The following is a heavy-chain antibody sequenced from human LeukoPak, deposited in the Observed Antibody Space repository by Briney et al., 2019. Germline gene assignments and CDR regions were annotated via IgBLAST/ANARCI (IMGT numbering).Heavy chain of an antibody. CDR3: ARGSKSRAPGRYYYYYMDV. D-gene: IGHD2-15*01. CDR1: GGTFSSYA. CDR2: IIPIFGTA. V-gene: IGHV1-69*05. J-gene: IGHJ6*03. Sequence: GASVKVSCKASGGTFSSYAISWVRQAPGQGLEWMGGIIPIFGTANYAQKFQGRVTITTDESTSTAYMELSSLRSEDTAVYYCARGSKSRAPGRYYYYYMDVWGKGTTVTVSS.